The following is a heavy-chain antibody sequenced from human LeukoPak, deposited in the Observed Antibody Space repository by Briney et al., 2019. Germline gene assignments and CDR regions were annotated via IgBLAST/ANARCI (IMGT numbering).Heavy chain of an antibody. CDR3: ARDPSAVAGYFDH. CDR1: GGTFSSYA. Sequence: SVKVSCKASGGTFSSYAISWVRQAPGQGLEWMGRIIPIFGTANYAQKFQGRVTITTDESTSTAYMELSSLRSEDTAVYYCARDPSAVAGYFDHWGQGTLVTVSS. J-gene: IGHJ4*02. CDR2: IIPIFGTA. V-gene: IGHV1-69*05. D-gene: IGHD6-19*01.